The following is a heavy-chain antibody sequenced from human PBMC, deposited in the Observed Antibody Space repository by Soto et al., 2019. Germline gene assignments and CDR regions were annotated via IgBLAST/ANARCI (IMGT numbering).Heavy chain of an antibody. CDR2: ISGSGGST. J-gene: IGHJ4*02. D-gene: IGHD1-26*01. Sequence: EVQLLESGGGLVQPGGSLRLSCAASGLTFSSYAMSWVRQAPGKGLEWVSVISGSGGSTYYADSVKGRFTISRDDSKNTLYLQMNSLRAEDTAVYYCAKRGSGSQFDYWGQGTLVTVSS. CDR1: GLTFSSYA. CDR3: AKRGSGSQFDY. V-gene: IGHV3-23*01.